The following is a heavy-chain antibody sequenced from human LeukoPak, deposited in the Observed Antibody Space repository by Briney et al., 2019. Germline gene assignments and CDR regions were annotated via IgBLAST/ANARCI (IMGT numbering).Heavy chain of an antibody. CDR3: ASHYGSGFGS. CDR2: IYYSGST. V-gene: IGHV4-59*01. CDR1: VGSISSYY. Sequence: PSETLSLTCTVSVGSISSYYWSWLRQPPGKGLEWIGYIYYSGSTNYNPSLKSRVTISIDTTKSQYSLKLSSATAADTAIYFCASHYGSGFGSWGQGTLVTVSS. J-gene: IGHJ4*02. D-gene: IGHD3-10*01.